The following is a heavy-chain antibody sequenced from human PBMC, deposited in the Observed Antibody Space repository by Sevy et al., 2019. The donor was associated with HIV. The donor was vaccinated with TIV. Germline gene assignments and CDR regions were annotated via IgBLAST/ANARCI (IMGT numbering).Heavy chain of an antibody. D-gene: IGHD1-26*01. CDR3: ARGENDDEFFQY. CDR1: GFTFSNYA. CDR2: ISFDGSNK. Sequence: GGSLRLSCAASGFTFSNYAMHWVRQAPGKGLEWVAVISFDGSNKYYADSVKGRFTISRDNSKNMLYLQTNSLRRDDTAVYYCARGENDDEFFQYWGQGTLVTVSS. J-gene: IGHJ1*01. V-gene: IGHV3-30-3*01.